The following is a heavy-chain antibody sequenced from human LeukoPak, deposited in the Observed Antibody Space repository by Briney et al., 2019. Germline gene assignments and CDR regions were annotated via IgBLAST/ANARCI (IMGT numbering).Heavy chain of an antibody. Sequence: PSETLSLTCTVSGYSISSGYYWGWIRQPPGKGLEWIGSIYHSGSTYYSPSLKSRVTISVDTSKNQFSLKLSSVTAADTAVYYCARVVVITYFDYWGQGTLVTVSS. J-gene: IGHJ4*02. CDR1: GYSISSGYY. CDR3: ARVVVITYFDY. V-gene: IGHV4-38-2*02. D-gene: IGHD3-22*01. CDR2: IYHSGST.